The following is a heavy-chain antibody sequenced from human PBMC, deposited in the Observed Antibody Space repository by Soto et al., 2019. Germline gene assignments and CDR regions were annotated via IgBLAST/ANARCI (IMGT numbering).Heavy chain of an antibody. CDR2: ISANSRST. CDR3: VRQRSSGAYKVAT. D-gene: IGHD2-15*01. Sequence: EVQLLESGGGLGHPGGSLTLSCAASGFAFNNYAMNWVRQAPGKGLEWVSSISANSRSTHYADSVKGRFTVSRDNSANTLSLYMTSLTAGDTAVYFCVRQRSSGAYKVATWGQGTLVTVS. J-gene: IGHJ5*02. V-gene: IGHV3-23*01. CDR1: GFAFNNYA.